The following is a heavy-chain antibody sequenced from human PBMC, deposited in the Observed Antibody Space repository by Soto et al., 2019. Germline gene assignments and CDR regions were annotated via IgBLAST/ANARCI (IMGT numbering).Heavy chain of an antibody. CDR3: ARDRGYCSSTSCYYFDY. D-gene: IGHD2-2*01. CDR1: GYTFTSYA. J-gene: IGHJ4*02. V-gene: IGHV1-3*01. CDR2: INAGNGNT. Sequence: ASVKVSCKASGYTFTSYAMHWVRQAPGQRLEWMGWINAGNGNTKYSQKFQGRVTITRDTSASTAYMGLSSLRSEDTAVYYCARDRGYCSSTSCYYFDYWGQGTLVTVSS.